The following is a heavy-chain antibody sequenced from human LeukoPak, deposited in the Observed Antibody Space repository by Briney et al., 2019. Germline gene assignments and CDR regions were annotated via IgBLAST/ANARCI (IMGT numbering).Heavy chain of an antibody. CDR1: GFTFSSNA. Sequence: GGSLRLSCAASGFTFSSNAMCWVRQAPGKGLEWVSLISGTGGTTYYADSVKGRLTISRDNSKNTLYLQMNSLRVEDTAVYYCAKDAHSGSDFDYWGQGILVTVSS. CDR3: AKDAHSGSDFDY. CDR2: ISGTGGTT. J-gene: IGHJ4*01. D-gene: IGHD1-26*01. V-gene: IGHV3-23*01.